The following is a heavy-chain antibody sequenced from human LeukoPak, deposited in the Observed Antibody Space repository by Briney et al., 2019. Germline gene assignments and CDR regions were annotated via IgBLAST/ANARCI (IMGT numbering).Heavy chain of an antibody. J-gene: IGHJ4*02. CDR2: ISGSGGST. CDR1: GFTFSTYS. CDR3: AKESNWNYMVYYFDY. Sequence: GGSLRLSCAASGFTFSTYSFSWVRQAPGKGLEWVSAISGSGGSTYYADSVKGRFTISRDNSKNTLYLQMNSLRAEDTAVYYCAKESNWNYMVYYFDYWGQGTLVTVSS. V-gene: IGHV3-23*01. D-gene: IGHD1-7*01.